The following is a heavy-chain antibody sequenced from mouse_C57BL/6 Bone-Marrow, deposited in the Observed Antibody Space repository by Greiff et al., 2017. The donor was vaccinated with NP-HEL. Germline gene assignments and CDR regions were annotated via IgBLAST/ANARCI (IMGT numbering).Heavy chain of an antibody. V-gene: IGHV5-17*01. CDR2: ISSGSSTI. CDR1: GFTFSDYG. Sequence: EVQVVESGGGLVKPGGSLKLSCAASGFTFSDYGMHWVRQAPEKGLEWVAYISSGSSTIYYADTVKGRFTISRDNAKNTLFLQRTRLRAEDTAMDYCARLGFDDWGQGTTLTVSS. CDR3: ARLGFDD. J-gene: IGHJ2*01.